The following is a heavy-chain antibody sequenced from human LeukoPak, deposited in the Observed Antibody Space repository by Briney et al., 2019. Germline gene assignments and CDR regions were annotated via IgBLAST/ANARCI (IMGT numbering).Heavy chain of an antibody. V-gene: IGHV6-1*01. CDR1: GDSVSSSTAA. D-gene: IGHD6-13*01. CDR3: ARDQYTSTCNNWFDP. CDR2: TYYRSKWYR. J-gene: IGHJ5*02. Sequence: SQTLSLTCAISGDSVSSSTAAWIWIRQSPSGGLEWLGRTYYRSKWYRVYAVSVRSRITINPDTSKNQFSLHLNSVTPEDTAVYYCARDQYTSTCNNWFDPWGQGTLVTVSS.